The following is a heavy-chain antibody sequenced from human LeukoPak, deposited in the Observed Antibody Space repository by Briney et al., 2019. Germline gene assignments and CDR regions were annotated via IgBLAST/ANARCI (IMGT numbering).Heavy chain of an antibody. Sequence: GGSLRLSCAASGFTFSRNWMHWVRHTPGKGLVWVSRINADGSTTTYADSVKGRFTISRDNAKNTLYLQMSRLRAEDTAVYFCVGSEKYYHDSSDHYAFDNWGQGTLVTVSS. CDR2: INADGSTT. D-gene: IGHD3-22*01. CDR3: VGSEKYYHDSSDHYAFDN. V-gene: IGHV3-74*01. CDR1: GFTFSRNW. J-gene: IGHJ4*02.